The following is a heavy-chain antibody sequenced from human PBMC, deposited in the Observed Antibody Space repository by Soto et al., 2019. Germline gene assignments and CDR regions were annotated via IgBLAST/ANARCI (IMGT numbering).Heavy chain of an antibody. CDR2: INGDGSST. J-gene: IGHJ6*03. Sequence: GGSLRLSCAASGFTFSSYWMHWVRQAPGKGLVWVSRINGDGSSTSYADSVKGRFTISRDNAKNTLDLQMNSLRAEDTAVYYCTRDAYYDFWSGYSGYYYYYMDVWGKGTTVTVSS. CDR1: GFTFSSYW. CDR3: TRDAYYDFWSGYSGYYYYYMDV. D-gene: IGHD3-3*01. V-gene: IGHV3-74*01.